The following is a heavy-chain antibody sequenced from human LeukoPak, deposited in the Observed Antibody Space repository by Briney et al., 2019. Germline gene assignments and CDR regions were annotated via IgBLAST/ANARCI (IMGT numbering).Heavy chain of an antibody. V-gene: IGHV5-51*01. CDR2: IYPGDSNT. CDR3: VQCGGDCYTSSH. J-gene: IGHJ4*02. Sequence: GESLKISCESSGYSFTSYWIGWVRQMPGKGLEWMGIIYPGDSNTRYSPSFQGQVTISVDKSISTAYLQWSSLKASDSAMYYCVQCGGDCYTSSHWGQGTLVTVSS. CDR1: GYSFTSYW. D-gene: IGHD2-21*02.